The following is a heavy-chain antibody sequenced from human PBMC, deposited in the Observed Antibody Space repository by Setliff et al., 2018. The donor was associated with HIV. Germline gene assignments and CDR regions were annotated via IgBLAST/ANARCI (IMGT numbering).Heavy chain of an antibody. CDR2: INAGNGNT. Sequence: ASVKVSCKASGYTFTSYAMHWVRQAPGQRLEWMGWINAGNGNTKYSQKFQGRVTITRDTSASTAHMELSSLRSEDTAVYYCARVEDSSSWFSLWGQGTMVTVSS. V-gene: IGHV1-3*01. J-gene: IGHJ3*01. D-gene: IGHD6-13*01. CDR1: GYTFTSYA. CDR3: ARVEDSSSWFSL.